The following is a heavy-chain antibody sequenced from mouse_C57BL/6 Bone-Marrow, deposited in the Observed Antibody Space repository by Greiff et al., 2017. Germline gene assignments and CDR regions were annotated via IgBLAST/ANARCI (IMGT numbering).Heavy chain of an antibody. CDR1: GFTFNTYA. CDR3: VRDSRYYYGSSYWYFDV. J-gene: IGHJ1*03. Sequence: EVQLVESGGGLVQPKGSLKLSCAASGFTFNTYAMHWVRQAPGKGLEWVARIRSKSSNYATYYADSVKDRFTISRDDSQSMLYLQMNNLKTEDTAIYYCVRDSRYYYGSSYWYFDVWGTGTTVTVSS. D-gene: IGHD1-1*01. V-gene: IGHV10-3*01. CDR2: IRSKSSNYAT.